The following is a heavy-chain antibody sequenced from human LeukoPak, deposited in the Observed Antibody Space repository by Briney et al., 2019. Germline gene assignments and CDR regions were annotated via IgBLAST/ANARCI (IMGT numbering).Heavy chain of an antibody. Sequence: PGGSLRLSCAASGFTFSSYAMNWVRQAPGKGLEWVSSISSSSSYIYYADSVKGRFTISRDNAKNSLYLQMNSLRAEDTAVYYCARDRDIVATSDYGMDVWGQGTTVTVSS. J-gene: IGHJ6*02. CDR3: ARDRDIVATSDYGMDV. CDR2: ISSSSSYI. V-gene: IGHV3-21*01. CDR1: GFTFSSYA. D-gene: IGHD5-12*01.